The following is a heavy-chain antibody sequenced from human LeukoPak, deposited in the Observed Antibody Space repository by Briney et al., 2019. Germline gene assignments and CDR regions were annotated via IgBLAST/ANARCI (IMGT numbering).Heavy chain of an antibody. Sequence: PGGSLRLSCAASGFTFSSYWMHWVRQAPGKGLVWVSRINSDGSSTSYADSVTGRFTISRDNAKNTLYLQMNSLRAEDTAVYYCARTRAIAARPFDYWGQGTLVTVSS. J-gene: IGHJ4*02. V-gene: IGHV3-74*01. CDR3: ARTRAIAARPFDY. CDR1: GFTFSSYW. D-gene: IGHD6-6*01. CDR2: INSDGSST.